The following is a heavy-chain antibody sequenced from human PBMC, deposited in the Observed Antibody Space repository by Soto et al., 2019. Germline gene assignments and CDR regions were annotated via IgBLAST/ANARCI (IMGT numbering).Heavy chain of an antibody. D-gene: IGHD3-9*01. V-gene: IGHV3-23*01. J-gene: IGHJ4*02. Sequence: GGSLRLSCTASGFTFSSYAMSWVRQAPGKGLEWVSAISGSGGSTYYADSVKGRFTISRDNSKNTLYLQMNSLRAEDTAVYYCAKPLYYDILTINIDYWGQGTLVTVSS. CDR2: ISGSGGST. CDR1: GFTFSSYA. CDR3: AKPLYYDILTINIDY.